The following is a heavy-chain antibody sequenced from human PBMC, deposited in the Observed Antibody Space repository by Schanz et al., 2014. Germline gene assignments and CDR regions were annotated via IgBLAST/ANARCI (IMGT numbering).Heavy chain of an antibody. CDR2: MTYDGSIK. Sequence: ADLVESGGGLIQRGESLRLSCAASGFTFSSYGMHWVRQAPGKGLEWVAAMTYDGSIKYYADSVKGRFTMSRDNSKNTLYLQMNSLRAEDTAVYDCARDSGPYYDKSMDVWGQGTTVAVSS. V-gene: IGHV3-33*01. D-gene: IGHD3-9*01. CDR3: ARDSGPYYDKSMDV. CDR1: GFTFSSYG. J-gene: IGHJ6*02.